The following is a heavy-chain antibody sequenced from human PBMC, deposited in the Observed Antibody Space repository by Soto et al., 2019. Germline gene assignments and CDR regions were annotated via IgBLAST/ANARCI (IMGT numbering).Heavy chain of an antibody. V-gene: IGHV4-38-2*01. CDR1: GYSISSGYY. CDR3: AKKFCSSTSYYWADAFGV. CDR2: LYHSGDT. Sequence: PSETLSLTCAVSGYSISSGYYWGWIRQPPGKGLEWIGSLYHSGDTYYNPSLKSRVTISVDTSKNQFSLKLSSVTATDTAMYFCAKKFCSSTSYYWADAFGVWGQGTMVTVS. J-gene: IGHJ3*01. D-gene: IGHD2-2*01.